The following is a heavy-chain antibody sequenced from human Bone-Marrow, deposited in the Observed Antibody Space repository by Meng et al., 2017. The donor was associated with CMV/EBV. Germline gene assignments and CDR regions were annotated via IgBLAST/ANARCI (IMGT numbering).Heavy chain of an antibody. CDR2: ISWNSGSI. V-gene: IGHV3-9*01. Sequence: SLKISCAASGFTFDDYAMHWVRQAPGKGLEWVSGISWNSGSIGYADSVKGRFTISRDNAKNSLYLQMNSLRAEDTALYYCARKIYYGSGSYPDYWGQGTLVTVSS. CDR1: GFTFDDYA. CDR3: ARKIYYGSGSYPDY. J-gene: IGHJ4*02. D-gene: IGHD3-10*01.